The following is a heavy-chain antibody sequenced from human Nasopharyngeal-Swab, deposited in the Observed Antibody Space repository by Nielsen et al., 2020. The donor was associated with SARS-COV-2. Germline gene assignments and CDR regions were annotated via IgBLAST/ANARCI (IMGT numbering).Heavy chain of an antibody. J-gene: IGHJ2*01. CDR2: IKQDGSEK. V-gene: IGHV3-7*03. CDR3: ARLGGDGWYFDL. D-gene: IGHD2-21*02. Sequence: ESLKISCAASGFTFSSYWMSWVRQAPGKGLEWVANIKQDGSEKYYVDSVKGRFTISRDNAKNSLYLQMNSLRAEDTAVYYCARLGGDGWYFDLWGRGTLVTVSS. CDR1: GFTFSSYW.